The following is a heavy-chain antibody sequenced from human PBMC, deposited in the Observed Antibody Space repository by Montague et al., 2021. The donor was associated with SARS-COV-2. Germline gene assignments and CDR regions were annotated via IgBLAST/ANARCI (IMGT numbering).Heavy chain of an antibody. CDR3: VRDLAGRYGY. D-gene: IGHD1-26*01. CDR2: IDTDGTTT. V-gene: IGHV3-74*01. J-gene: IGHJ4*02. CDR1: GFTFSSYW. Sequence: YLRLSCAASGFTFSSYWMHWVRQAPGKGPVWVSRIDTDGTTTNYADSVRGRFSISRDNAKNTLYLQMHSLRDDDTAVYYCVRDLAGRYGYWGQGALVTVSS.